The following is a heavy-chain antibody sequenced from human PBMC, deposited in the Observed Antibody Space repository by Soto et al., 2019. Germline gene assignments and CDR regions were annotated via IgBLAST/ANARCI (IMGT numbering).Heavy chain of an antibody. V-gene: IGHV3-48*01. CDR1: GFTFSSYS. Sequence: GGSLRLSCAASGFTFSSYSMNWVRQAPGKGLEWVSYISSTSSTMYYADSVKGRFTISRDNAKNSMYLQMNSLRAEDTAVYFCAGGPYYGSGTKWGQGALVTVSS. J-gene: IGHJ4*02. CDR3: AGGPYYGSGTK. CDR2: ISSTSSTM. D-gene: IGHD3-10*01.